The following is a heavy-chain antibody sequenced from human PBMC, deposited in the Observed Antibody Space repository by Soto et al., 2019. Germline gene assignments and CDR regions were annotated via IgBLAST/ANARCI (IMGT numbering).Heavy chain of an antibody. CDR1: GGSISSSSYY. J-gene: IGHJ4*02. CDR2: IYYSGST. V-gene: IGHV4-39*01. CDR3: ATYSSSWYVVY. D-gene: IGHD6-13*01. Sequence: QLQLQESGPGLVKPSETLSLTCTVSGGSISSSSYYWGWIRQPPGKGLEWIGSIYYSGSTYYNPSLKSRVTISVDTSKNQFSLKLSSVTAADTAVYYRATYSSSWYVVYWGQGTLVTVSS.